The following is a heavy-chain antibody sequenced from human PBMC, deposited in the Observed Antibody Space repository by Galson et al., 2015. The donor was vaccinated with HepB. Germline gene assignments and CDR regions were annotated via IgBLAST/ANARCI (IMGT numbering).Heavy chain of an antibody. J-gene: IGHJ4*02. Sequence: SVKVSCKGSGYSFNIYDIHWVRKAPGQGLEWVGRISPGSGVTKYAPKFEGRVTMTRDKSIITVFMEVTGLRSDDTAVYYCARVTTSWELRNWGQGTPVTVSS. CDR3: ARVTTSWELRN. D-gene: IGHD1-26*01. CDR1: GYSFNIYD. CDR2: ISPGSGVT. V-gene: IGHV1-2*06.